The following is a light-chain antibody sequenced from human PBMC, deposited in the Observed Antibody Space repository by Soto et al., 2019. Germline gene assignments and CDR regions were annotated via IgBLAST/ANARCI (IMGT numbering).Light chain of an antibody. Sequence: QSALTQPPSASGSPGQSVTISCTGTSSDVGVYNYVSWYQQHPGKAPKVMIYEVNKRPSGVPDRFSGSKSGNTASLTVSGLQVEDEADYYCSSYAGSSNYVFGTGTKLTVL. CDR3: SSYAGSSNYV. CDR1: SSDVGVYNY. J-gene: IGLJ1*01. V-gene: IGLV2-8*01. CDR2: EVN.